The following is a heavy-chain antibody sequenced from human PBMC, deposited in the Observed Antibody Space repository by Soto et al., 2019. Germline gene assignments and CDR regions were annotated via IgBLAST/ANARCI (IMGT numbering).Heavy chain of an antibody. CDR1: GGSISSYY. V-gene: IGHV4-59*08. CDR2: NYYSGST. Sequence: QVQLQESGPGLVKPSETLSLTCTVSGGSISSYYWSWIRQPPGKGLEWIGYNYYSGSTNYNPSLKSPVTISVDTSKNQFSLKLSSVTAADTAVYYCARHGPIAAAGTVFDYWGQGTLVTVSS. D-gene: IGHD6-13*01. J-gene: IGHJ4*02. CDR3: ARHGPIAAAGTVFDY.